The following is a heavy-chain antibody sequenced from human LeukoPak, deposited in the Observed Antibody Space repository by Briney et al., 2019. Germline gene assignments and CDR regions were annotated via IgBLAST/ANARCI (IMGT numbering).Heavy chain of an antibody. D-gene: IGHD2-15*01. V-gene: IGHV4-34*01. Sequence: PSETLSLTCAVYGGSFSGYYWSWIRQPPGKGLEWIGEIHHSGSTNYNPSLKSRVTISVDTSKNQFSLKVSSVTAADTAVYYCARWPRYCSGGSCYNRGWDYFDYWGQGTLVTVS. CDR3: ARWPRYCSGGSCYNRGWDYFDY. J-gene: IGHJ4*02. CDR2: IHHSGST. CDR1: GGSFSGYY.